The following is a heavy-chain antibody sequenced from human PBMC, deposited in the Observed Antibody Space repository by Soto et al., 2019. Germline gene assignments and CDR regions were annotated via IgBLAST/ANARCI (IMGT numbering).Heavy chain of an antibody. CDR1: GYTFTSYG. CDR2: ISAYNGNT. Sequence: QVQLVQSGAEVKKPGASVKVSCKASGYTFTSYGISWVRRAPEQGLEWMGWISAYNGNTNYAQKLQGRVTMTTDTSTSTAYMELKSLRSDVMAVYYCARDPSLTTGPDYWGQGTLVTVSS. CDR3: ARDPSLTTGPDY. D-gene: IGHD4-17*01. V-gene: IGHV1-18*03. J-gene: IGHJ4*02.